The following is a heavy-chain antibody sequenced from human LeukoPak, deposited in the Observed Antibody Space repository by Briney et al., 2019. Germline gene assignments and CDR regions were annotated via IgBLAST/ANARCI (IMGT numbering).Heavy chain of an antibody. CDR1: GFTFSSYA. V-gene: IGHV3-30*04. Sequence: GGSLRLSCAASGFTFSSYAMHWVRQAPGKGLEWVAVISYDGSNKYYADSVKGRFTISRDNSKNKLYLQMNSLRAEDTAVYYCARDKVYSNYVAYYYYYYGMDVWGQGTTVTVSS. CDR2: ISYDGSNK. CDR3: ARDKVYSNYVAYYYYYYGMDV. J-gene: IGHJ6*02. D-gene: IGHD4-11*01.